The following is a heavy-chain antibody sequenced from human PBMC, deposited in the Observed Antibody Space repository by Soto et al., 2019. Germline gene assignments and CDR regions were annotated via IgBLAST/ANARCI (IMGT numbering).Heavy chain of an antibody. CDR2: IYPGDSDT. Sequence: GESLKISCKGSGYNFSSYWIGWVRQMPGKGLEWMGIIYPGDSDTEYSPSFQGQVTISADKSISTAYLQWSSLKASDTAIFYCARHPRIAVTGSDPFDYWGQGTLVTVSS. CDR1: GYNFSSYW. D-gene: IGHD6-19*01. CDR3: ARHPRIAVTGSDPFDY. V-gene: IGHV5-51*01. J-gene: IGHJ4*02.